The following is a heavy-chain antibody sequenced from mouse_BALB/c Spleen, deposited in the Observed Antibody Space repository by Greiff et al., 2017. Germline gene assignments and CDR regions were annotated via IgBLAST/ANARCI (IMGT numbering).Heavy chain of an antibody. J-gene: IGHJ4*01. CDR2: ISSGGST. CDR3: ASSGYYAMDY. V-gene: IGHV5-6-5*01. D-gene: IGHD3-2*02. CDR1: GFTFSSYA. Sequence: EVKVEESGGGLVKPGGSLKLSCAASGFTFSSYAMSWVRQTPEKRLEWVASISSGGSTYYPDSVKGRFTISRDNARNILYLQMSSLRSEDTAMYYCASSGYYAMDYWGQGTSVTVSS.